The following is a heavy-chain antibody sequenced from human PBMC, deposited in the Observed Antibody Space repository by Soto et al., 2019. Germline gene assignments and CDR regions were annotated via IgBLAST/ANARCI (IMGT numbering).Heavy chain of an antibody. V-gene: IGHV3-48*01. J-gene: IGHJ3*01. CDR3: ARDQLYYHHISGRPLNAFNV. D-gene: IGHD3-22*01. Sequence: GGSLRLSCAASGFTFRNYGMNWVRQAPGKGLEWVSYIGIGSSTTYYADSVKGRFTISRDNAKNSLYLQMNSLRAEDTAVYYCARDQLYYHHISGRPLNAFNVWGQGTMVT. CDR1: GFTFRNYG. CDR2: IGIGSSTT.